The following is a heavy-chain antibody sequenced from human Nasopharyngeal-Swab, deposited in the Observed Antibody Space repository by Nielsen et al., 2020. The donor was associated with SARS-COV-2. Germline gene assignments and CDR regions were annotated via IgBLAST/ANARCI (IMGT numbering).Heavy chain of an antibody. V-gene: IGHV3-30*18. CDR1: GFTFSSYG. J-gene: IGHJ6*03. CDR3: AKDGDGSGSYGDYYYYYMDV. Sequence: GESLKISCAASGFTFSSYGMHWVRQAPGRGLEWVAVISYDGSNKYYADSVKGRFTISRDNSKNTLYLQMNSLRAEDMAVYYCAKDGDGSGSYGDYYYYYMDVWGKGTTVTVSS. D-gene: IGHD3-10*01. CDR2: ISYDGSNK.